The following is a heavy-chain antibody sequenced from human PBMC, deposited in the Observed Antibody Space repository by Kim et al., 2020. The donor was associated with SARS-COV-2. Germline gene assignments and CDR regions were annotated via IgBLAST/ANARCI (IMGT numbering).Heavy chain of an antibody. V-gene: IGHV1-69*13. CDR3: ARVSPKFDADAFDI. Sequence: SVKVSCKASGGTFSSYAISWVRQAPGQGLEWMGGIIPIFGTANYAQKFQGRVTITADESTSTAYMELSSLRSEDTAVYYCARVSPKFDADAFDIWGQGTMVTVSS. CDR2: IIPIFGTA. CDR1: GGTFSSYA. D-gene: IGHD3-9*01. J-gene: IGHJ3*02.